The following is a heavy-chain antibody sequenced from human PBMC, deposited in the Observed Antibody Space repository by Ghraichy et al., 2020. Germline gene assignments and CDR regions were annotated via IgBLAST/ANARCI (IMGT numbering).Heavy chain of an antibody. D-gene: IGHD3-16*01. CDR1: GFTFGAYV. CDR3: ARGSIRRSYFDY. CDR2: TSGSVSST. J-gene: IGHJ4*02. Sequence: GGSLRLSCEASGFTFGAYVMGWVWQAPGKGLEWVASTSGSVSSTYYADSVKGRFTISRDNSKNMLFLQMSSLTVDDTAVYYCARGSIRRSYFDYWGQGTLVTVSS. V-gene: IGHV3-23*01.